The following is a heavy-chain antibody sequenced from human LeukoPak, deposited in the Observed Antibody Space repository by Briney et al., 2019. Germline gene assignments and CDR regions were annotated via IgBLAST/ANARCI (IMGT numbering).Heavy chain of an antibody. V-gene: IGHV3-23*01. D-gene: IGHD3-10*01. CDR3: AKGTFYYGSGSYCMDV. CDR1: GFTFSSYA. CDR2: ISGSGDST. J-gene: IGHJ6*04. Sequence: GGSLRLSCAASGFTFSSYAMSWVRQAPGKGLEWVSAISGSGDSTYYADSVKGRFTISRDNSKNTLYLQMNSLRAEDRAVYYCAKGTFYYGSGSYCMDVWGKGTTVTVSS.